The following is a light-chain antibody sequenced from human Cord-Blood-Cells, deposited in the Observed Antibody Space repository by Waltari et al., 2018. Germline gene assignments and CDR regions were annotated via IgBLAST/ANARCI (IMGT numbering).Light chain of an antibody. CDR3: QSYDSSLSGSV. V-gene: IGLV1-40*01. CDR1: RSNIGAGYD. CDR2: GNS. Sequence: QSVLTQPPPVSGAPGQRGTIPCTGSRSNIGAGYDVPWYQQLPGPAPKLLLYGNSNRPSGVPDRFSGSKSGTSASLAITGLQAEDEADYYCQSYDSSLSGSVFGGGTKLTVL. J-gene: IGLJ2*01.